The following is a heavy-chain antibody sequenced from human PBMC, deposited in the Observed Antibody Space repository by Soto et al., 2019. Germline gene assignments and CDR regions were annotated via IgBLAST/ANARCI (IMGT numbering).Heavy chain of an antibody. CDR3: AREVRAPTPVFAH. J-gene: IGHJ4*02. CDR1: GGTFTNYA. Sequence: QAQLVQSGAEVRKPGSSVKVSCKASGGTFTNYAINWVRQAPGQGLEWMGDITPMVGRPNYAQKFQGRITITADDSTSTTYMELSSLRSEATALYFCAREVRAPTPVFAHWGQGTLVTVSS. V-gene: IGHV1-69*01. CDR2: ITPMVGRP. D-gene: IGHD1-26*01.